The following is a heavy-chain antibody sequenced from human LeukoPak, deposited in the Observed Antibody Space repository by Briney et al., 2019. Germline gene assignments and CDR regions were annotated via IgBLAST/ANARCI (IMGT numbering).Heavy chain of an antibody. D-gene: IGHD6-13*01. J-gene: IGHJ4*02. CDR2: IYYSGST. CDR1: GGSISGSSYY. CDR3: ARVAVAALSYFDY. Sequence: SETLSLTCSVSGGSISGSSYYWGWIRQPPGKGLEWIGTIYYSGSTYYNPSLKSRVTISIDTSKNQFSLKLSSVTAADTAVYYCARVAVAALSYFDYWGQGTLVTVSS. V-gene: IGHV4-39*01.